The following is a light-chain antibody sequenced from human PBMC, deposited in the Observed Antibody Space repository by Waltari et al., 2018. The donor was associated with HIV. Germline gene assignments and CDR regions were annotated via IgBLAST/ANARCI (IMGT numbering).Light chain of an antibody. V-gene: IGLV3-25*02. Sequence: SSDLTQPPSVSVSPGQTATITCSGDSLSKQYTSWYKQRPGQAPVLLISKDNKRPSGIPGRFSGSTSGTTVTVAISRVQPDEQADYYCQSSDTSGTSVIFGGGTKLTVL. CDR2: KDN. CDR1: SLSKQY. J-gene: IGLJ2*01. CDR3: QSSDTSGTSVI.